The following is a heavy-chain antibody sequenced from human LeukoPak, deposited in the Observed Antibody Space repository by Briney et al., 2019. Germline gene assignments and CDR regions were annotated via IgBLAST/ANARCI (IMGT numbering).Heavy chain of an antibody. V-gene: IGHV3-21*04. Sequence: GGSLRLSCAASGFTFSSYSMNWVRQAPGKGLEWVSSISSSSSYIYYADSVKGRFTISRDNSKNSLYLQMNSLRTEDTALYYCAKDNTIVATMTLDYWGQGTLVTVST. D-gene: IGHD5-12*01. J-gene: IGHJ4*02. CDR2: ISSSSSYI. CDR3: AKDNTIVATMTLDY. CDR1: GFTFSSYS.